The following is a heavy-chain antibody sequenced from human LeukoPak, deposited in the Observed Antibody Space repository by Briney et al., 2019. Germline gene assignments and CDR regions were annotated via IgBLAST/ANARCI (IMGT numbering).Heavy chain of an antibody. Sequence: GRSLRLSCAASGFTFSSYGMHWVRQAPGKGLEWVAVIWYDGSNKYYADSVKGRFTISRDNSRNTVHLQMNRLRAEDTALYHCAASTGNKDFDDWGQGTLVTVSS. CDR3: AASTGNKDFDD. D-gene: IGHD2-8*02. V-gene: IGHV3-33*01. CDR2: IWYDGSNK. CDR1: GFTFSSYG. J-gene: IGHJ4*02.